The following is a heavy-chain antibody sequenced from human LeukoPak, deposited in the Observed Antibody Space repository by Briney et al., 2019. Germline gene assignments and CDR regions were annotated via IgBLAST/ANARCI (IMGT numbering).Heavy chain of an antibody. Sequence: QSGGSLRLSCAASGFTISSYAMSWVRQAPGKGLEWVSAISGSGGSTYYADSVKGRFTISRDNSKNTLYLQMNSLRAEDTAVYYCAKDRVLRFLEWLRVEFDPWGQGTLVTVSS. J-gene: IGHJ5*02. CDR1: GFTISSYA. CDR2: ISGSGGST. D-gene: IGHD3-3*01. V-gene: IGHV3-23*01. CDR3: AKDRVLRFLEWLRVEFDP.